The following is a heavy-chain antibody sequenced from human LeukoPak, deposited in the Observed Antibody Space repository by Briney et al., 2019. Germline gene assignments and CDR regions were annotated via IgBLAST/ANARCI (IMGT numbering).Heavy chain of an antibody. D-gene: IGHD6-13*01. J-gene: IGHJ4*02. CDR3: CRVAEAATFYS. CDR2: ISSNGSYI. V-gene: IGHV3-21*01. CDR1: GFTFSSYS. Sequence: GSLRLSCAASGFTFSSYSMNWVRQAPGKGLGWVSSISSNGSYIYYADSVKGRFTIPRDNAKNPLYLQMNSLKPDDPAVYYWCRVAEAATFYSWGERSLVTVSP.